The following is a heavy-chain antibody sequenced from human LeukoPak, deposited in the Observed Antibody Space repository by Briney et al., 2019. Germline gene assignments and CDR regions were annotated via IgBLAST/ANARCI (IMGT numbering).Heavy chain of an antibody. CDR3: ARPVAGAFVY. CDR1: GGSFSGYY. D-gene: IGHD2-15*01. V-gene: IGHV4-34*01. J-gene: IGHJ4*02. Sequence: PSETLSLTCAVYGGSFSGYYWSWIRQPPGKGLEWLGEINHSGSTNYNPSLKSRVTISVDASKNQFSLKLSSVTAADTAVYYCARPVAGAFVYWGQGTLVTVSS. CDR2: INHSGST.